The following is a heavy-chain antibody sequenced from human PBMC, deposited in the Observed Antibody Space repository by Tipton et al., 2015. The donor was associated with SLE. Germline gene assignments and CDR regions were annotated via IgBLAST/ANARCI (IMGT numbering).Heavy chain of an antibody. V-gene: IGHV4-39*07. CDR2: VYESGTT. CDR1: GGYITSDIYY. D-gene: IGHD2-2*01. Sequence: TLSLTCFVSGGYITSDIYYWGWIRQPPGKGLEWIGSVYESGTTYYNPSLKSRVTMSVDTSKNQFSLRLNSVTAADTAVYYCARYCGSATCLGFWFSWGQGTLVTVSS. J-gene: IGHJ5*02. CDR3: ARYCGSATCLGFWFS.